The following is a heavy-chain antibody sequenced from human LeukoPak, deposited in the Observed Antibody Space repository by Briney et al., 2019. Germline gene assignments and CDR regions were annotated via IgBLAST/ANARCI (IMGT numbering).Heavy chain of an antibody. CDR2: INHSGST. CDR3: ARGLRGYSYGPPNSYYYGMDV. D-gene: IGHD5-18*01. V-gene: IGHV4-34*01. CDR1: GGSFSGYY. J-gene: IGHJ6*02. Sequence: SETLSLTCAVYGGSFSGYYWSWSRQPPGKGLEWIGEINHSGSTNYNPSLKSRVTISVDTSKNQFSLKLRYVTAADTAVYYCARGLRGYSYGPPNSYYYGMDVWGQGTTVTVSS.